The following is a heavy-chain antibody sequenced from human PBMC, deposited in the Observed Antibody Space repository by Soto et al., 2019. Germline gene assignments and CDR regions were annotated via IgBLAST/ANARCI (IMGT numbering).Heavy chain of an antibody. Sequence: GGSLRLSCAASGFTFSSYAMSWVRQAPGKGLEWVSIISVSGDITYYADSVKGRFTISRDNSKNMLYLQMNSLRAEDTALYYCAKGVVAAATNRPSDYWGRGTLVTVSS. V-gene: IGHV3-23*01. J-gene: IGHJ4*02. CDR1: GFTFSSYA. CDR2: ISVSGDIT. CDR3: AKGVVAAATNRPSDY. D-gene: IGHD2-15*01.